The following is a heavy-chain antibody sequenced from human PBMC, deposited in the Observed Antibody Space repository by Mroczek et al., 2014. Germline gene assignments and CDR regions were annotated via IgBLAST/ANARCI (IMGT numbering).Heavy chain of an antibody. CDR1: VAPSVVTT. D-gene: IGHD4-23*01. V-gene: IGHV4-59*01. CDR2: IYYSGST. CDR3: ARSPGGLRWVEAFDI. J-gene: IGHJ3*02. Sequence: VQLQRWGPTDVVKPSETLVPHLALSLVAPSVVTTGAGSGSPHGKGLEWIGYIYYSGSTNYNPSLKSRVTISVDTSKNQFSLKLSSVTAADTAVYYCARSPGGLRWVEAFDIWGQGTMVTVSS.